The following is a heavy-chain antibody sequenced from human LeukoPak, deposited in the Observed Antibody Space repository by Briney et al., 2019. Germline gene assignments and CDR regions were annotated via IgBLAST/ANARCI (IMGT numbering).Heavy chain of an antibody. Sequence: GASVKVSCKASGYTFTSYDINWVRQATGQGLEWMGWMNPNSGNTDYAQKLQGRVTITRKNSISTAYMELSSLRSEDTAVYYCARGDGGGGIVGGDYWGQGTLVTVSS. CDR2: MNPNSGNT. CDR3: ARGDGGGGIVGGDY. D-gene: IGHD3-16*01. J-gene: IGHJ4*02. CDR1: GYTFTSYD. V-gene: IGHV1-8*03.